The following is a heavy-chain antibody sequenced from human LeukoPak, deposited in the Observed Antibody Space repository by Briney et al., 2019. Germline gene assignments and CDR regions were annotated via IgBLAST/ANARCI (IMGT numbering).Heavy chain of an antibody. V-gene: IGHV3-11*01. D-gene: IGHD5-18*01. CDR2: ISNTGSDV. Sequence: GGSLRLSCAASGFTFSDYYMSWIRQAPGKGLEWISYISNTGSDVSYGHSVKGRFTISRDNAKRSLYLQMNSLRTDDTAIYYCATESDSYGYTPLLTTGQWGQGILVTVSS. CDR3: ATESDSYGYTPLLTTGQ. J-gene: IGHJ4*02. CDR1: GFTFSDYY.